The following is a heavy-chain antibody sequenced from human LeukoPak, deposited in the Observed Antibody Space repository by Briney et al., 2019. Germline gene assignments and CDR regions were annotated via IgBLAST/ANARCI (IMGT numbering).Heavy chain of an antibody. CDR2: IYWNDDK. CDR3: AHTHIAARSSDY. CDR1: GFSLRTSGVG. J-gene: IGHJ4*02. D-gene: IGHD6-6*01. Sequence: SGPTLANPTRPLTLTCTFSGFSLRTSGVGGGWMRQPPGKALEWRALIYWNDDKRYSPSRKSRLTITKDTSKNQVVLTMTNMDPVDTATYYCAHTHIAARSSDYWGQGTLVTVSS. V-gene: IGHV2-5*01.